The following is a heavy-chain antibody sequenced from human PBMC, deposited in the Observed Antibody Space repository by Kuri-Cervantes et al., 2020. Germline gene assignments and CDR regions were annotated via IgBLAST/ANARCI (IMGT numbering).Heavy chain of an antibody. V-gene: IGHV3-66*02. CDR1: GFTVSSNY. Sequence: GESLKISCAASGFTVSSNYTSWVRQAPGKGLEWVSVIYSGGSTYYADSVKGRFTISRDNSKNTLYLQMNSLRAEDTAVYYCARDRGYSYGWGYWGQGTLVAVSS. CDR3: ARDRGYSYGWGY. CDR2: IYSGGST. D-gene: IGHD5-18*01. J-gene: IGHJ4*02.